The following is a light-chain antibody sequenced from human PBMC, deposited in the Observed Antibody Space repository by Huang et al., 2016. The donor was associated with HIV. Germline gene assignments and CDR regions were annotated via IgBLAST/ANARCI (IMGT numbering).Light chain of an antibody. CDR2: WAS. CDR3: QQYFSTPRT. CDR1: QSTLHTSKNKNF. V-gene: IGKV4-1*01. Sequence: DIVMTQSPDSLTVSLGERATINCKSSQSTLHTSKNKNFLSWFQQKPGQPPKLLMHWASTREAGVPDRVSGSGSGTDFTLTINGLQAEDVAVYYCQQYFSTPRTFGHGTRVEIK. J-gene: IGKJ1*01.